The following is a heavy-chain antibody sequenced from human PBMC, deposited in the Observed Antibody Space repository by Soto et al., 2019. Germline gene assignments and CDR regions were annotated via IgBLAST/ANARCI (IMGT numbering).Heavy chain of an antibody. CDR2: ISGGGGGT. V-gene: IGHV3-23*01. CDR1: GFTLSSYA. D-gene: IGHD4-17*01. Sequence: GGSLRLSCAASGFTLSSYAMSWVRQAPGKGLEWVSAISGGGGGTYYADSVKGRFTISRDNSKNTLYLQMNSLRAEDTAVYYCATRITTVIPATFDYRGQGTLVTV. J-gene: IGHJ4*02. CDR3: ATRITTVIPATFDY.